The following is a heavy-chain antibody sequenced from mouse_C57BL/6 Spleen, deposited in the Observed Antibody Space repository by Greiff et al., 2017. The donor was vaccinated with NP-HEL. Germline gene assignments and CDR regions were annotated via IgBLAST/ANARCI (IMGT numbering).Heavy chain of an antibody. CDR1: GYTFTSYW. J-gene: IGHJ3*01. CDR2: IHPNSGST. D-gene: IGHD1-1*01. Sequence: QVQLQQPGAELVKPGASVKLSCKASGYTFTSYWMHWVKQRPGQGLEWIGMIHPNSGSTNYNEKFKSKATLTVDKSSSTAYMQLSSLTSEDSAVYYCARPPYGSTWFAYWGQGTLVTVSA. V-gene: IGHV1-64*01. CDR3: ARPPYGSTWFAY.